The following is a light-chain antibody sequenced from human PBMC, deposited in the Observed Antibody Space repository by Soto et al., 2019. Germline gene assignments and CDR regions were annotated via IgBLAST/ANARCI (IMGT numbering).Light chain of an antibody. CDR1: SVSVSTRYY. CDR3: VLYMGSGIGV. CDR2: STS. J-gene: IGLJ3*02. Sequence: QAVVTQEPSFSVSPGGTVTLTCGVSSVSVSTRYYPSWYQQTPGQAPRTLIYSTSTRSSGVPDRFSGSIVGNKAALTISGAQADDESDYYCVLYMGSGIGVFGGGTKLTVL. V-gene: IGLV8-61*01.